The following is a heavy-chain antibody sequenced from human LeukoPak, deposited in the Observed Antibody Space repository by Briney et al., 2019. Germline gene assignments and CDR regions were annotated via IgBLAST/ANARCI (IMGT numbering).Heavy chain of an antibody. CDR2: IYYSGST. CDR3: ARDRLQLNFRYYGMDV. J-gene: IGHJ6*02. Sequence: SETLSLTCTVSGGSISSYYWSWIRQPPGKGLEWIGYIYYSGSTNYNPSLKSRVTISVDTSKNQFSLELSSVTAADTAVYYCARDRLQLNFRYYGMDVWGQGTTVTVSS. CDR1: GGSISSYY. V-gene: IGHV4-59*01. D-gene: IGHD5-24*01.